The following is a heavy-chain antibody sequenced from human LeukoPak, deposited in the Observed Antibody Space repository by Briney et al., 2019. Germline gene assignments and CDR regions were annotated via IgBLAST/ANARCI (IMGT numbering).Heavy chain of an antibody. CDR2: ISGSGGST. Sequence: GGSLRLSCAASGFTFNDYGMSWVRQAPGKGLEWVSCISGSGGSTYYADSVKGRFTISRDNSKNTLYLQMNSLRAEDTAVYYCAKGRHNYDILTGFYNGFDYWGQGSLVTVSS. J-gene: IGHJ4*02. CDR3: AKGRHNYDILTGFYNGFDY. CDR1: GFTFNDYG. V-gene: IGHV3-23*01. D-gene: IGHD3-9*01.